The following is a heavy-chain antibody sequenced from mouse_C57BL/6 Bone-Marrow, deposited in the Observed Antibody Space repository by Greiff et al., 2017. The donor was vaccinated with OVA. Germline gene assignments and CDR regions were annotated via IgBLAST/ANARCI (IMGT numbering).Heavy chain of an antibody. CDR2: IYPGGGYT. J-gene: IGHJ2*01. V-gene: IGHV1-63*01. CDR1: GYTFTNYW. Sequence: QVQLKQSGAELVRPGTSVKMSCKASGYTFTNYWIGWAKQRPGHGLEWIGDIYPGGGYTNYNEKFKGKATLTADKSSSTAYMQYSSLTSEDSAIYYCSRGRGITTVGFDYWGQGTTLTVSS. D-gene: IGHD1-1*01. CDR3: SRGRGITTVGFDY.